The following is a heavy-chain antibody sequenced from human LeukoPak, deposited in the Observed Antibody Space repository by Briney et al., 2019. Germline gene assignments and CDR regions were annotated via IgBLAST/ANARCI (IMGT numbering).Heavy chain of an antibody. Sequence: GASVKVSCKASGYTFTSYYMHWVRQAPGQGLEWMGIINPSGGSTSYAQKFQGRVTMTRDTSTSTVYMELSSLRSEDTAVYDCARGALRDYDILTGLFDYWGQGTLVTVSS. D-gene: IGHD3-9*01. CDR2: INPSGGST. CDR3: ARGALRDYDILTGLFDY. J-gene: IGHJ4*02. CDR1: GYTFTSYY. V-gene: IGHV1-46*01.